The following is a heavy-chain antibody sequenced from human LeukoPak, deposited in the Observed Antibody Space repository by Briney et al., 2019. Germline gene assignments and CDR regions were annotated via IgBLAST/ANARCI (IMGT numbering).Heavy chain of an antibody. CDR2: IKQGGNEK. CDR1: GFTFSHYW. CDR3: ARGPNYGDRVDYFDY. J-gene: IGHJ4*02. V-gene: IGHV3-7*01. D-gene: IGHD4-17*01. Sequence: GGTLRLSCAASGFTFSHYWMSWVRQVPGRGLEWVAHIKQGGNEKHYVDSVEGRFTLSRDDSKNSLYLQMNSLRVDDSAVYYCARGPNYGDRVDYFDYWGQGTLVTVSS.